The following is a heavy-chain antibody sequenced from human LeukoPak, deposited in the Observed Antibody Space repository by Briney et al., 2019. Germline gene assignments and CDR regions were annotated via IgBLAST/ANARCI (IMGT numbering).Heavy chain of an antibody. J-gene: IGHJ4*02. CDR3: ASGRQLGY. Sequence: GGSLRLSFAASGFPFSSYWMSWGRPAPGKGLEWVANIKQDGSERYYVDSVKGRFTISRDNAKNSLYLQMNSLRAEDTALYYCASGRQLGYWGQGTLVTVSS. CDR2: IKQDGSER. CDR1: GFPFSSYW. D-gene: IGHD3-16*01. V-gene: IGHV3-7*01.